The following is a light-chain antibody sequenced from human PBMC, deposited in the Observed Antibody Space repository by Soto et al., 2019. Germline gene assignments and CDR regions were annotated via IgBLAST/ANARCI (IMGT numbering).Light chain of an antibody. J-gene: IGKJ5*01. CDR1: QSVSFY. CDR3: QQLTSYPRST. V-gene: IGKV1-9*01. CDR2: AAS. Sequence: EIQMTQSPSSLSASVGDRVTITCRPSQSVSFYLNWYQQKPGKAPNHLIYAASTLQSGVPSRFSGSGSGTEFTLTISSLQPEDFATYHCQQLTSYPRSTFGQGTRLEIK.